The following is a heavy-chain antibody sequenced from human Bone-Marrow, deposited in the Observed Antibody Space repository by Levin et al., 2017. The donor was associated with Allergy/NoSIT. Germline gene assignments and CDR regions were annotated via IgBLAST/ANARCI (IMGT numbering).Heavy chain of an antibody. CDR3: ARGWFGELLSH. Sequence: GESLKISCAASGFTVSSNYMSWVRQAPGKGPEWVSVIYSGGSTYYADSVKGRFTISRDNSKNTLYLQMNSLRAEDTAVYYCARGWFGELLSHWGQGTLVTFSS. CDR1: GFTVSSNY. J-gene: IGHJ4*02. D-gene: IGHD3-10*01. CDR2: IYSGGST. V-gene: IGHV3-53*01.